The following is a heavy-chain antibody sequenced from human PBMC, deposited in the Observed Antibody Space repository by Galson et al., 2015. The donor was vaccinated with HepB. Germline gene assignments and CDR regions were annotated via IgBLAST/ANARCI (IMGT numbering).Heavy chain of an antibody. CDR1: GSSFTTSW. J-gene: IGHJ4*02. CDR2: VYVADSDT. V-gene: IGHV5-51*01. CDR3: ARPFHVGPANYYFDF. Sequence: QSGAEVTEPGKSLRISCRGFGSSFTTSWIAWVRQMPGKGLEWMGIVYVADSDTRYNPSFEGQVTISADKSLNTAYLQWSGLRASDTAMYYCARPFHVGPANYYFDFWGQGTLVTVSS. D-gene: IGHD1-26*01.